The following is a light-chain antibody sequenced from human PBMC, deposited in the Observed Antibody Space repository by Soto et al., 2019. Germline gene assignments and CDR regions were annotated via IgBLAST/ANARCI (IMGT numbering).Light chain of an antibody. CDR1: QSVSSSY. CDR3: QQYGSSPLT. J-gene: IGKJ5*01. V-gene: IGKV3-20*01. CDR2: GAS. Sequence: EIVLTQSPGTLSLSPGERATLSCRASQSVSSSYLAWYQQKHGQAPRLLIYGASSRATGIPDRFSGSGSGTNVTLTISRLEPEDFAVCYCQQYGSSPLTFGQGTRLEIK.